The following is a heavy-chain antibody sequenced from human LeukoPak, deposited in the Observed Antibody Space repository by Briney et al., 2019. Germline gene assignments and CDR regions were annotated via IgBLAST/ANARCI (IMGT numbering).Heavy chain of an antibody. Sequence: SVKVSCKASGGTFSSYAISWVRQAPGQGLEWMGRIIPILGIANYAQKFQGRVTITADKSTSTAYMELSSLRSEDTAVYYCARSPYCGGDCYPANWFDPWGQGTLVTVSS. CDR2: IIPILGIA. CDR3: ARSPYCGGDCYPANWFDP. V-gene: IGHV1-69*04. D-gene: IGHD2-21*02. CDR1: GGTFSSYA. J-gene: IGHJ5*02.